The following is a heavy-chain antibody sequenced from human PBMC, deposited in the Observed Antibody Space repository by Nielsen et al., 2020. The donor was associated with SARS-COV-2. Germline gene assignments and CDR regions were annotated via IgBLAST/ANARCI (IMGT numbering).Heavy chain of an antibody. V-gene: IGHV1-46*01. CDR3: ARDYYDSSGYYTITGVDYFDY. Sequence: WVRQAPGQGLEWMGIINPSGGSTNYAQKFQGRVIMTRDTSTSTVYMNLSSLRFEDTAVYYCARDYYDSSGYYTITGVDYFDYWGQGTLVTVSS. CDR2: INPSGGST. J-gene: IGHJ4*02. D-gene: IGHD3-22*01.